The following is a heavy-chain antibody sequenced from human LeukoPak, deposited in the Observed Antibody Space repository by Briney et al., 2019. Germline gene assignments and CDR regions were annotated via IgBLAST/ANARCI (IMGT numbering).Heavy chain of an antibody. CDR1: GYTLTELS. CDR3: ATLSTVLRYFDPTRGMDV. D-gene: IGHD3-9*01. CDR2: FDPEDGET. Sequence: ASVKVSCKVSGYTLTELSMHWVRQAPGKGLEWMGGFDPEDGETIYAQKFQGRVTMTEDTSTDTAYMELSSLRSEDTAVYYCATLSTVLRYFDPTRGMDVWGQGTTVTVSS. V-gene: IGHV1-24*01. J-gene: IGHJ6*02.